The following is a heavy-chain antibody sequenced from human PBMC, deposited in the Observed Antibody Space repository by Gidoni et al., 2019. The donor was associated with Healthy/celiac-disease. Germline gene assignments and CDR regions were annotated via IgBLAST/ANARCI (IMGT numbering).Heavy chain of an antibody. Sequence: LEWVSYISSSSSTIYYADSVKGRFTISRDNAKNSLYLQMNSLRAEDTAVYYCARDLEYYYGSGSYSDWGQGTLVTVSS. CDR2: ISSSSSTI. V-gene: IGHV3-48*01. J-gene: IGHJ4*02. D-gene: IGHD3-10*01. CDR3: ARDLEYYYGSGSYSD.